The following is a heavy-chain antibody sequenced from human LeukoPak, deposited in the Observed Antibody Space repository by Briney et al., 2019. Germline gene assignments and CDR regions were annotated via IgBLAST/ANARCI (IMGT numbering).Heavy chain of an antibody. Sequence: ASVKVSCTASGYTFTDYYIQWLRQAPGQGPEWMGWVKPDSGDTYYAQKLQGRFTMTRDTSISTAFMELSMLTSADTAVHYCAKHLWFGDTGYFDSWGQGTLVVVSS. CDR3: AKHLWFGDTGYFDS. CDR2: VKPDSGDT. D-gene: IGHD3-10*01. J-gene: IGHJ4*02. V-gene: IGHV1-2*02. CDR1: GYTFTDYY.